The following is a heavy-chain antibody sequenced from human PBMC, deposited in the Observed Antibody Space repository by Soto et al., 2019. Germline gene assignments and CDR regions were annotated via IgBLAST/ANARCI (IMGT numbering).Heavy chain of an antibody. CDR1: GGTFSSYA. D-gene: IGHD2-2*01. J-gene: IGHJ6*02. V-gene: IGHV1-69*01. CDR3: ATQYQLLYYYYYGMDV. CDR2: IIPIFGTA. Sequence: VKVSCKASGGTFSSYAISWVRQAPGQGLEWMGGIIPIFGTANYAQKFQGRVTITADESTSTAYMELSSLRSEDTAVYYCATQYQLLYYYYYGMDVWGQGTTVTVSS.